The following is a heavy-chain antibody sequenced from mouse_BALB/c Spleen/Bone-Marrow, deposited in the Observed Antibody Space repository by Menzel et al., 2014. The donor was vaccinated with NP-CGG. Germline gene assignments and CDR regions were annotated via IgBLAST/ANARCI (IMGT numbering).Heavy chain of an antibody. V-gene: IGHV3-8*02. J-gene: IGHJ4*01. CDR1: GDSITSGY. CDR3: AKLEEGYGNYEGYYYALDY. CDR2: ISYSGIT. Sequence: EVKLVDSGPSLVKPSQTLSLTCSVTGDSITSGYWNWIRKFPGNKLEYMGYISYSGITYYNPSLKSRISITRDTSKNQYYLQLNSVTTEDTATYFCAKLEEGYGNYEGYYYALDYWGQGTSVTVSS. D-gene: IGHD2-10*02.